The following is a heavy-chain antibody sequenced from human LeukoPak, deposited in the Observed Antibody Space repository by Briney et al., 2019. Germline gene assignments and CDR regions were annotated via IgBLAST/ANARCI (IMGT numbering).Heavy chain of an antibody. CDR3: AKVLTPIITMDLP. Sequence: GGSLRLSCAVSGFTFSNFAMSWIRQAPGKGLEWVSGIDGSGDNTYYADSVKGRFTISRDNSKNTLYLQMNSLRAEDTAVYYCAKVLTPIITMDLPWGQGTLVTVSS. CDR1: GFTFSNFA. J-gene: IGHJ4*02. V-gene: IGHV3-23*01. D-gene: IGHD3-10*01. CDR2: IDGSGDNT.